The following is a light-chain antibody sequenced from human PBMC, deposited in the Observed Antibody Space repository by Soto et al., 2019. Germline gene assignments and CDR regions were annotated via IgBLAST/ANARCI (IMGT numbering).Light chain of an antibody. Sequence: DVQVIQSPSTLSASIGDTVTITSRVSQGIRDWVAWYQQKPGKAPKLLIYDATSSDSGVPSRFSGGGSGTDYTLTIKSLQPEDFASYFCQQTFSLPISFGQGTNLEI. CDR2: DAT. V-gene: IGKV1-5*01. CDR3: QQTFSLPIS. J-gene: IGKJ2*03. CDR1: QGIRDW.